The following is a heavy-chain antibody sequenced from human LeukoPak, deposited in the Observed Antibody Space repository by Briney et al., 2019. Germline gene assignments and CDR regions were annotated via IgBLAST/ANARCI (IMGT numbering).Heavy chain of an antibody. CDR2: IYNSGSA. CDR1: GGSTRSYY. CDR3: ARGPPGDSSGYWVFDY. Sequence: SETLSLTCTVSGGSTRSYYWSWIRQPPGKGLEWIGHIYNSGSAKYNPSLKSRVTISLDTSKNQFSLKLSSVTAADTAVYYCARGPPGDSSGYWVFDYWGKGTLVTVSS. D-gene: IGHD3-22*01. V-gene: IGHV4-59*12. J-gene: IGHJ4*02.